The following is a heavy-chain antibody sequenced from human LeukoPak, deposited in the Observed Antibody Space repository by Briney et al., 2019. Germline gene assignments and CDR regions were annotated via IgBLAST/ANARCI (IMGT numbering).Heavy chain of an antibody. V-gene: IGHV3-23*01. CDR1: GFTFSSYA. CDR3: AKDRSSITMIVVVIHAFDI. J-gene: IGHJ3*02. CDR2: ISGSGGST. Sequence: GGSLRLSCAASGFTFSSYAMSWVRQAPGKGLEWVSAISGSGGSTYYADSVKGRFTISRDNSKNTLYLQMNSLRAEDTAVYYCAKDRSSITMIVVVIHAFDIWGQGTMVTVSS. D-gene: IGHD3-22*01.